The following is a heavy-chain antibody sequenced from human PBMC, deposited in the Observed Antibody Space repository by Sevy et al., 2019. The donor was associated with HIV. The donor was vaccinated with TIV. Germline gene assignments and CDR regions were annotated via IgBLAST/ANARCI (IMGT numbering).Heavy chain of an antibody. CDR3: AGSYYNFWNGYYNPFDS. V-gene: IGHV4-39*01. J-gene: IGHJ4*02. CDR2: VYYTGTT. CDR1: GDSTSSNNYY. Sequence: SETLSLTCAVSGDSTSSNNYYWGWIRQSPGKGLEWIGIVYYTGTTYYNPSLKSRVTISVDTSKSQFSLRLSSVTAADTAVYFCAGSYYNFWNGYYNPFDSWGQGTLVTVSS. D-gene: IGHD3-3*01.